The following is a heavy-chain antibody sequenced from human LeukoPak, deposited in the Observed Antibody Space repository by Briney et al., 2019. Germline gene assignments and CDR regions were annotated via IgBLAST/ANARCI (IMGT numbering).Heavy chain of an antibody. Sequence: PGGSLRLSCAASGFTFSSYAMSWVRQAPGKGLEWVSSISASGSYIYYADSLKGRFTISRDNTKNSLYLQMNSLRAGDTAVYYCARDSPGTTASDYWGQGTLVTVPS. J-gene: IGHJ4*02. CDR3: ARDSPGTTASDY. CDR2: ISASGSYI. D-gene: IGHD1-1*01. V-gene: IGHV3-21*01. CDR1: GFTFSSYA.